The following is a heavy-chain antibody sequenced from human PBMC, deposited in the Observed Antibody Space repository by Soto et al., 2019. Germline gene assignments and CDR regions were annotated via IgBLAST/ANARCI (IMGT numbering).Heavy chain of an antibody. CDR2: VYYTGST. V-gene: IGHV4-59*01. CDR3: ARSIAVPSSHIDH. D-gene: IGHD6-6*01. J-gene: IGHJ4*02. CDR1: GGSMSGYY. Sequence: SETLSLTCRVSGGSMSGYYWSWVRQAPGKGLEWIGYVYYTGSTNYNPSLQSRVTISVDTSNKQFSLSLRLVTAADTAVYFCARSIAVPSSHIDHWGQGIRVTVSS.